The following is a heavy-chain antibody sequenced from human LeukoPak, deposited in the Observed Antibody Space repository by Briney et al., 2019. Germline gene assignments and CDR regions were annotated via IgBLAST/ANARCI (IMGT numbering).Heavy chain of an antibody. CDR1: GFTFSSYS. CDR2: ISSSSSYI. J-gene: IGHJ6*02. CDR3: ARDEEVAGTNPGYYYYYGMDV. D-gene: IGHD6-19*01. Sequence: GGSLRLSCAASGFTFSSYSMTWVRQAPGKGLEWVSSISSSSSYIYYADSVKGRFTISRDNAKNSLYLQMNSLRAEDTAVYYCARDEEVAGTNPGYYYYYGMDVWGQGTTVTVSS. V-gene: IGHV3-21*01.